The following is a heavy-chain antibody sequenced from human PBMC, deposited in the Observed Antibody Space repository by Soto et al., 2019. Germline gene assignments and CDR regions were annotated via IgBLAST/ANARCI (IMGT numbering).Heavy chain of an antibody. V-gene: IGHV4-59*01. D-gene: IGHD3-22*01. CDR2: IYFRGTT. CDR3: ARMNYYDTSGYPFDY. J-gene: IGHJ4*02. CDR1: GGSISSYY. Sequence: SETLSLTCTVSGGSISSYYWSWIRQPPGKGLGWIGYIYFRGTTNYNPSLKSRVTMSADTSKNQFSLKLNSVTAADTAVYYCARMNYYDTSGYPFDYWGQGMMVTVSS.